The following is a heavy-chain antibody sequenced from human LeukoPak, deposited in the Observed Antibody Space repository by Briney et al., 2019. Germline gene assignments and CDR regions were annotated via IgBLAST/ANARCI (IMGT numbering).Heavy chain of an antibody. Sequence: PSETLSLTCTVSGGSIRSRYCYWGWIRQPPGKGLEWIGSIYDSGSTYYNPSLKSRVTISVDTSKNQFSLKLNSVTAADTAVYYCARDFRGSVDAFDIWGQGTMVAVSS. CDR3: ARDFRGSVDAFDI. CDR1: GGSIRSRYCY. J-gene: IGHJ3*02. V-gene: IGHV4-39*02. CDR2: IYDSGST.